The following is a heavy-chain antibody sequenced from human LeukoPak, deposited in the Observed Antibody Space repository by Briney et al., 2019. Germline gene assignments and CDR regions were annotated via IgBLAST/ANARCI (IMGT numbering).Heavy chain of an antibody. D-gene: IGHD6-19*01. Sequence: PSQTLSLTCTVSGGSIRSGSYHWSWIRQSAGKGLEWIGRIYTNGSTNYNPSLKSRVTISVDTSKNQFSLKLSSVTAADTAVYYCARDSIAVAGTGVDYWGQGTLVTVSS. CDR1: GGSIRSGSYH. V-gene: IGHV4-61*02. J-gene: IGHJ4*02. CDR2: IYTNGST. CDR3: ARDSIAVAGTGVDY.